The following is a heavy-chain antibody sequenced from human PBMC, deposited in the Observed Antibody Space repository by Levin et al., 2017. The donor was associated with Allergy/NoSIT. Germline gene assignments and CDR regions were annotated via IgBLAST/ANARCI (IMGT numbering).Heavy chain of an antibody. CDR2: IYHSGST. CDR3: ARGGHYERDYFDY. J-gene: IGHJ4*02. D-gene: IGHD3-3*01. V-gene: IGHV4-30-2*01. Sequence: SETLSLTCAVSGGSISSGGYSWSWIRQPPGKGLEWIGYIYHSGSTYYNPSLKSRVTISVDRSKNQFSLKLSSVTAADTAVYYCARGGHYERDYFDYWGQGTLVTVSS. CDR1: GGSISSGGYS.